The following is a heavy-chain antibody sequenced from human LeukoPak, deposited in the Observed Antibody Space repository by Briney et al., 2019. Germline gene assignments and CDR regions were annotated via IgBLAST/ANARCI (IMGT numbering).Heavy chain of an antibody. CDR1: GFTFDDYA. Sequence: PGGSLRLSCAASGFTFDDYAMHWVRQALGKGLEWVSLISGDGGSTYYADSVKGRFTISRDNSKNSLYLQMNSLRTEDTALYYCAKDMLYDILTKMSYYGMDVWGQGTTVTVSS. D-gene: IGHD3-9*01. J-gene: IGHJ6*02. V-gene: IGHV3-43*02. CDR2: ISGDGGST. CDR3: AKDMLYDILTKMSYYGMDV.